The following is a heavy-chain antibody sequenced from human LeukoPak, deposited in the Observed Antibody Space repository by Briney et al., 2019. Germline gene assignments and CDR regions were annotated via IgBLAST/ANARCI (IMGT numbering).Heavy chain of an antibody. V-gene: IGHV3-48*01. CDR1: GFTFSSYS. CDR2: ISSSSSTI. CDR3: AREVPAFHLLRYSSDY. Sequence: PGGSLRLSCAASGFTFSSYSMNWVRQAPGKGLEWVSYISSSSSTIYYADSVKGRFTISRDNAKNSLYLQMNSLRAEDTAAYYCAREVPAFHLLRYSSDYWGQGTLVTVSS. J-gene: IGHJ4*02. D-gene: IGHD6-13*01.